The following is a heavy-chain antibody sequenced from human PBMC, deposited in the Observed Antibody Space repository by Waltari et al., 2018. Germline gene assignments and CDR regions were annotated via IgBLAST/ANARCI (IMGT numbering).Heavy chain of an antibody. D-gene: IGHD3-9*01. CDR3: AKSHLLYFDWWGGMDV. V-gene: IGHV3-30*18. CDR2: VSYDGKIE. CDR1: DFPFSNYG. Sequence: QARLVESGGGVVQPGKTLRLSCVGSDFPFSNYGMNWVRRAPGKGLEWVAVVSYDGKIEYYADSLKGRVTISRDNSKSTWYLEMNGLTVEDTATYYCAKSHLLYFDWWGGMDVWGQGTTVTVSS. J-gene: IGHJ6*02.